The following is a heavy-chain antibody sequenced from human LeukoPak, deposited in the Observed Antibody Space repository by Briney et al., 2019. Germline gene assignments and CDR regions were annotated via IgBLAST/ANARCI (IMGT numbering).Heavy chain of an antibody. J-gene: IGHJ3*02. V-gene: IGHV3-23*01. CDR1: GLTFSNYA. Sequence: GDSVTLSCAASGLTFSNYATRWVRQPPGRGLEWVSAVSGRGYSTHYADSLKGPFTISRDNSKNTLSLQMNSPRREDTAVHYCAKYFPSRISLLVGGAYDIWGQGTTVTASS. D-gene: IGHD3-22*01. CDR2: VSGRGYST. CDR3: AKYFPSRISLLVGGAYDI.